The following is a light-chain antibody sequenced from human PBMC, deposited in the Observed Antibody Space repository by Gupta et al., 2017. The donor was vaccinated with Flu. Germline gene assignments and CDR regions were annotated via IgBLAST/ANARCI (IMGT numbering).Light chain of an antibody. CDR2: DAS. CDR3: QQYDVSPRWT. Sequence: LSLSPGERATLSCRARQSVSANRLAWFQQNPGQAPRLLILDASHRATGVPDRFSGSGSGTDFTLTISRLEPEDFAVYYCQQYDVSPRWTFGQGTKVEV. V-gene: IGKV3-20*01. J-gene: IGKJ1*01. CDR1: QSVSANR.